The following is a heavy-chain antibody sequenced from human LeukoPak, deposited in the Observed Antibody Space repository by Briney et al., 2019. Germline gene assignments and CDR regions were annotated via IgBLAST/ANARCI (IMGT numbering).Heavy chain of an antibody. D-gene: IGHD3-22*01. CDR1: GFTFSSYA. Sequence: PGGSLRLSCAASGFTFSSYAMSWVRQAPGKGLEWVSAISGSGGSTYYADSVKGRFTISRDNSKYTLYLQMNSLRAEDTAVYYCAKGTFHYYDSSGYPPDWGKGTTVTVSS. CDR3: AKGTFHYYDSSGYPPD. J-gene: IGHJ6*04. CDR2: ISGSGGST. V-gene: IGHV3-23*01.